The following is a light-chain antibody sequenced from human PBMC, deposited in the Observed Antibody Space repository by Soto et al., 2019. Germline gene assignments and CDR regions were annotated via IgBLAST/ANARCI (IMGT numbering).Light chain of an antibody. CDR1: SSDVGGYNY. CDR2: EVS. CDR3: SSYTSTSTRV. J-gene: IGLJ3*02. Sequence: QSVLTQPPSASGSPGQSVTISCTGTSSDVGGYNYVSWYQQHPGKAPKLMIYEVSNRPSGVSNRFSGSKSGNTASLTISGLLAEDEADYYCSSYTSTSTRVFGGGTKLTVL. V-gene: IGLV2-14*01.